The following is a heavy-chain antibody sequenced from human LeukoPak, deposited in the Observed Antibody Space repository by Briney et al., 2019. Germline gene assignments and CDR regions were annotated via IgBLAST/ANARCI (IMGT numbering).Heavy chain of an antibody. Sequence: PGGSLRLSCAASGFTFSSYNMNWVRQAPGKGLEWVSSITSSSSYTYYADSVKGRFTISRDNAKNSLYLQMNSLRAEYTAVYYCARDPYSGSYGNYYYYFMDVWGKGTTVTISS. CDR2: ITSSSSYT. J-gene: IGHJ6*03. D-gene: IGHD1-26*01. V-gene: IGHV3-21*01. CDR1: GFTFSSYN. CDR3: ARDPYSGSYGNYYYYFMDV.